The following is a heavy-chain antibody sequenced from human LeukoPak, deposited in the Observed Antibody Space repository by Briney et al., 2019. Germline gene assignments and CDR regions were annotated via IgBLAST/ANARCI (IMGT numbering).Heavy chain of an antibody. Sequence: SETLSLTCTVSGGSISSYYWSWIRQPPGKGLEWIGYIYYSGSTNYNPSLKGRVTISVDTSKNQFSLKLSSVTAADTAVYYCAREKGYYYGSGSYYNDAFDIWGQGTMVTVSS. CDR3: AREKGYYYGSGSYYNDAFDI. CDR2: IYYSGST. J-gene: IGHJ3*02. V-gene: IGHV4-59*01. D-gene: IGHD3-10*01. CDR1: GGSISSYY.